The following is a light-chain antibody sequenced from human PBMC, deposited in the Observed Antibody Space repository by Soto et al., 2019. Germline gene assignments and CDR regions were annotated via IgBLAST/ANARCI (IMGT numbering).Light chain of an antibody. CDR3: QQANSFPRT. J-gene: IGKJ1*01. Sequence: DIPMTQSPSSLSASVGDRVTITCRASQSISNDLYWYQQKPGKAPKLLIYAASTLLGGVPSRFSGSGSGTDFTLTISSLQPEDFATYYCQQANSFPRTFGQGTKVEIK. CDR1: QSISND. V-gene: IGKV1-39*01. CDR2: AAS.